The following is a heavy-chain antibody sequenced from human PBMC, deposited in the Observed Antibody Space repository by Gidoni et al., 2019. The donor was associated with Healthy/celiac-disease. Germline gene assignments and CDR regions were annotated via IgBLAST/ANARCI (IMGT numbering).Heavy chain of an antibody. V-gene: IGHV3-33*01. D-gene: IGHD3-10*01. CDR1: GFTFSSYG. J-gene: IGHJ3*02. CDR2: IWYDGSNK. CDR3: ARGQGFGELPDAFDI. Sequence: QVQLVESGGGVVQPGRSLRLSCAASGFTFSSYGMHWVRQAPGKGLEWVAVIWYDGSNKYYADSVKGRFTISRDNSKNTLYLQMNSLRAEDTAVYYCARGQGFGELPDAFDIWGQGTMVTVSS.